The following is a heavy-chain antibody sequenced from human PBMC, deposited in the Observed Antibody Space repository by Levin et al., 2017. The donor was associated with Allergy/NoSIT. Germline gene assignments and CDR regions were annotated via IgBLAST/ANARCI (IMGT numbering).Heavy chain of an antibody. CDR1: GGSISSYY. D-gene: IGHD3-3*01. CDR2: IYYSGST. CDR3: ARPLLSAEDAFDI. Sequence: SETLSLTCTVSGGSISSYYWSWIRQPPGKGLEWIGYIYYSGSTNYNPSLKSRVTISVDTSKNQFSLKLSSVTAADTAVYYCARPLLSAEDAFDIWGQGTMVTVSS. V-gene: IGHV4-59*01. J-gene: IGHJ3*02.